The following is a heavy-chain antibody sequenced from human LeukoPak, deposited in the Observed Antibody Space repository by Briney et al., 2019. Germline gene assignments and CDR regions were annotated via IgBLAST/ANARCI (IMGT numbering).Heavy chain of an antibody. Sequence: GGSLRLSCKASGFTFSSYGMHWVRRAPGKGLQWVAFTRYDGSNKDYADFVNGRFTISRDNSEDMLYLEMNSLSPEDTAVYYCVKDDGTYYFDSWGRGTLVTVST. J-gene: IGHJ4*02. D-gene: IGHD2-21*01. CDR1: GFTFSSYG. V-gene: IGHV3-30*02. CDR2: TRYDGSNK. CDR3: VKDDGTYYFDS.